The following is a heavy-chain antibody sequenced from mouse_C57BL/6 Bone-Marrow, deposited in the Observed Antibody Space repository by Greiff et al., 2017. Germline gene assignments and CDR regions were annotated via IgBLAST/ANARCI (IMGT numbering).Heavy chain of an antibody. CDR1: GYTFTSYW. CDR2: IDPSDSYT. CDR3: AYIVPYYYAMDY. J-gene: IGHJ4*01. V-gene: IGHV1-50*01. D-gene: IGHD1-3*01. Sequence: VQLQQPGAELVKPGASVKLSCKASGYTFTSYWMQWVKQRPGQGLEWIGEIDPSDSYTNYNQKFKGKATLTVDTSSSTAYMQLSSLTSEDSAVYYCAYIVPYYYAMDYWGQGTSVTVSS.